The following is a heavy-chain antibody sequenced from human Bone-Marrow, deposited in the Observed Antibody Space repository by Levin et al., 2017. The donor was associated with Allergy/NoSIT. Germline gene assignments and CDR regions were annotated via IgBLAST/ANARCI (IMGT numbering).Heavy chain of an antibody. CDR3: ARDRIDDFWSGYWGIAAPDAFDI. CDR1: GFTFSSYS. Sequence: HSGGSLRLSCAASGFTFSSYSMNWVRQAPGKGLEWVSYISSSSSTIYYADSVKGRFTISRDNAKNSLYLQMNSLRDEDTAVYYCARDRIDDFWSGYWGIAAPDAFDIWGQGTMVTVSS. V-gene: IGHV3-48*02. CDR2: ISSSSSTI. J-gene: IGHJ3*02. D-gene: IGHD3-3*01.